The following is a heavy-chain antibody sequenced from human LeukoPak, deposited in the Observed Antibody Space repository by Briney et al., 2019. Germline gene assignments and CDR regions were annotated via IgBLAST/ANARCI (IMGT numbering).Heavy chain of an antibody. J-gene: IGHJ6*03. Sequence: GASVKVSCKASGYTFTGYYMHWVRQAPGQGLEWMGWINPNSGGTNCAQKFQGRVTMTRDTSISTAYMELSRLRSDDTAVYYCARDKGELLRYYYYYYMDVWGKGTTVTVSS. D-gene: IGHD1-26*01. CDR3: ARDKGELLRYYYYYYMDV. CDR2: INPNSGGT. V-gene: IGHV1-2*02. CDR1: GYTFTGYY.